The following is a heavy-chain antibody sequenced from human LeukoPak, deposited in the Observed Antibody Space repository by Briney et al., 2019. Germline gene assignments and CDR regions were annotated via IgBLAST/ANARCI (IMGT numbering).Heavy chain of an antibody. D-gene: IGHD4-17*01. J-gene: IGHJ4*02. V-gene: IGHV3-53*01. Sequence: GGSLRLSCAVSGFTVTDNYMSWVRQAPGKGLQWVSVIYPDGRTYYADSVKGRFTISSDISRNTLLLQMNNLRADDTAVHYCARANPVYGDYDYWGQGTLVTVSS. CDR3: ARANPVYGDYDY. CDR1: GFTVTDNY. CDR2: IYPDGRT.